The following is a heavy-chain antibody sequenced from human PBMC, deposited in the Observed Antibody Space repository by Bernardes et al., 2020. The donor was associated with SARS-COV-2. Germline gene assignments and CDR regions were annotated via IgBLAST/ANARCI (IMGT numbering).Heavy chain of an antibody. CDR1: GFTFSNYW. CDR2: IKQDGSEQ. CDR3: ATSPMRAYFYDSSGYFDY. Sequence: GGSLRLSCAASGFTFSNYWMIWVRQAPGQGLEWVANIKQDGSEQHYVDSVKGRFSISRDNAKNSLSLQMSSLRADDTAVYYCATSPMRAYFYDSSGYFDYWGQGTLVTVSS. D-gene: IGHD3-22*01. V-gene: IGHV3-7*01. J-gene: IGHJ4*02.